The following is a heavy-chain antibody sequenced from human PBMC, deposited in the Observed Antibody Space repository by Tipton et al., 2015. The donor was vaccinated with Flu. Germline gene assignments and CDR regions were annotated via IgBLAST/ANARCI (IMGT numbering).Heavy chain of an antibody. D-gene: IGHD3-16*01. CDR2: ISPSAATR. Sequence: SLRLSCAASGFTFSSFEMNWVRQAPGKGLEWVSLISPSAATRYYADSVKGRFTVSRDNAKNELYLELNSLRAEDTAVYYCARGFIRLCDFWGQGALVIVSP. CDR3: ARGFIRLCDF. CDR1: GFTFSSFE. J-gene: IGHJ4*02. V-gene: IGHV3-48*03.